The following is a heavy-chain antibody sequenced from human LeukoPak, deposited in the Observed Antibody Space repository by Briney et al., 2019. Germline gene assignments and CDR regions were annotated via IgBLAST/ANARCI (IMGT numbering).Heavy chain of an antibody. V-gene: IGHV3-74*01. Sequence: PGGSLRLSCVASGFTFSSSWMHWVRQVPGKGMVWVSRIYSDGRTTDYAVSVNGRFTISRDNAKNMLYLEMSSLSAEDTAVYYCVRETFIAIAVSHAFDIWGQGTMVTVSS. J-gene: IGHJ3*02. CDR2: IYSDGRTT. CDR1: GFTFSSSW. D-gene: IGHD6-13*01. CDR3: VRETFIAIAVSHAFDI.